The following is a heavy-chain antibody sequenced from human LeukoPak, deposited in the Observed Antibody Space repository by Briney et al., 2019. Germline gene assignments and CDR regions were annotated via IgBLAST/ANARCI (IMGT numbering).Heavy chain of an antibody. Sequence: ASVKVSCKASSYSFISYGISWVRQAPGQGLEWMGWIDPYNGNTNYAQKFQGRVTMTRDTSISTAYMELSRLRSDDTAVYYCARINTVTLAFDIWGQGTMVTVSS. CDR2: IDPYNGNT. V-gene: IGHV1-2*02. CDR1: SYSFISYG. J-gene: IGHJ3*02. D-gene: IGHD4-17*01. CDR3: ARINTVTLAFDI.